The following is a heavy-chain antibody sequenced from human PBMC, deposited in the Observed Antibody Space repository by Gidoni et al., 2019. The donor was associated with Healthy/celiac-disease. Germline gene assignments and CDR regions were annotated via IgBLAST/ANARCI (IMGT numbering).Heavy chain of an antibody. CDR1: GGSISSGSSY. V-gene: IGHV4-61*02. CDR2: SYTSGST. Sequence: QVQLQESGPGLVKPSQTLSLTCTVSGGSISSGSSYWSWIRQPAGKGLEWIGRSYTSGSTNYNPSLKSRVTISVDTSKNQFSLKLSSVTAADTAVYYCARDRVTGYMDVWGKGTTVTVSS. D-gene: IGHD2-21*02. J-gene: IGHJ6*03. CDR3: ARDRVTGYMDV.